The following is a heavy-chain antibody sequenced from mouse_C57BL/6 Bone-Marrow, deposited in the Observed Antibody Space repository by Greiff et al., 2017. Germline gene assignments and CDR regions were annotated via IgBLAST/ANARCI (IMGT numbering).Heavy chain of an antibody. J-gene: IGHJ1*03. CDR1: GYTFTDYE. CDR3: TRSHYGSSPRWDFDV. D-gene: IGHD1-1*01. CDR2: IDPETGGT. Sequence: VQLQQSGAELVRPGASVTLSCKASGYTFTDYEMHWVKQTPVHGLEWIGAIDPETGGTAYNQKFKGKAILTADKSSSTAYMELRSLTSEDSAVYYCTRSHYGSSPRWDFDVWGTGTTVTVSS. V-gene: IGHV1-15*01.